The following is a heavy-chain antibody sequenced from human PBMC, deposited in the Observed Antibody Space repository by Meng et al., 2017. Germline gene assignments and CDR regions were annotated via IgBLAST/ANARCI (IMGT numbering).Heavy chain of an antibody. D-gene: IGHD1-1*01. V-gene: IGHV3-74*01. J-gene: IGHJ4*02. Sequence: EGQWVGSGGGLVHPGGSLRLSGAASGFAFNNSWMHWVRQVPGKGLVWVSRISGDGSITNYADSVKGRSTISRDNAKNTLYLQMNSLRPEDTAVYYCLDEAPRSDYWGQGSLVTVSS. CDR3: LDEAPRSDY. CDR1: GFAFNNSW. CDR2: ISGDGSIT.